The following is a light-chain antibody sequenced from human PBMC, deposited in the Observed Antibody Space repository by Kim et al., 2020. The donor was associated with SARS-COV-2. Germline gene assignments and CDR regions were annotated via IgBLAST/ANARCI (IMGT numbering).Light chain of an antibody. V-gene: IGKV3D-15*01. J-gene: IGKJ2*01. Sequence: LPVSVGERATLFCWASQSVGNDLAWYQERPCHAPRLLVYGSSSRATDIPARFSGSGFGTYFTLTISGLQSEDFAVYFCQQYKNWYTFGQGTKLGI. CDR1: QSVGND. CDR2: GSS. CDR3: QQYKNWYT.